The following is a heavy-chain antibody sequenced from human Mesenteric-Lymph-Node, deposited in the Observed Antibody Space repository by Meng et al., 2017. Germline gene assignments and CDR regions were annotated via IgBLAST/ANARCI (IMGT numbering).Heavy chain of an antibody. CDR2: INHRGKT. V-gene: IGHV4-34*01. CDR1: GGSLTDYY. CDR3: ARVELRGDTRDSCGLDH. Sequence: EWGAGLLRPSETLSLTCAVYGGSLTDYYWSWIRQTPGKGLEWIGEINHRGKTNYNPSLESRVTISIDTSRDQFSLRLTSVIAADTAVYYCARVELRGDTRDSCGLDHWGQGTLVTVSS. D-gene: IGHD3-22*01. J-gene: IGHJ4*02.